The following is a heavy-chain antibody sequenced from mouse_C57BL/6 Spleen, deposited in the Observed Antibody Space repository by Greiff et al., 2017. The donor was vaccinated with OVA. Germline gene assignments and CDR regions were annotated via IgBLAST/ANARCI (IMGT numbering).Heavy chain of an antibody. CDR2: INPNNGGT. Sequence: EVQLQQSGPELVKPGASVKISCKASGYTFTDYYMNWVKQSHGKSLEWIGDINPNNGGTSYNQKFKGKATLTVDKTSSTAYMELRSLTSDDSAVYYCARSNYDYDGFAYWGQGTLVTVSA. CDR1: GYTFTDYY. CDR3: ARSNYDYDGFAY. D-gene: IGHD2-4*01. V-gene: IGHV1-26*01. J-gene: IGHJ3*01.